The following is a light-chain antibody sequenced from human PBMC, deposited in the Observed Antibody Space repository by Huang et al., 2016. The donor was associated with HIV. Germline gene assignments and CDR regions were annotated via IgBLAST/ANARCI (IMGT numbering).Light chain of an antibody. Sequence: EIVMTQSPATLSVSPGERATLSCRASQSVGSNLAWYQQKRGQAPRLLIYGASTRATGIPARFSGSGSGTECTLTISSLQSEDFEVYYCQQYNNWPPYTFGQGTKLEIK. V-gene: IGKV3-15*01. J-gene: IGKJ2*01. CDR3: QQYNNWPPYT. CDR2: GAS. CDR1: QSVGSN.